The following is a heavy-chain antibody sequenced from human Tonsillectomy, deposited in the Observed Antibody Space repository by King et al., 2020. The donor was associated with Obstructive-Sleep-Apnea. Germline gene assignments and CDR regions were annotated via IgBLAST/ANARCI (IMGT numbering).Heavy chain of an antibody. Sequence: VQLVESGGGLVQPGGFRRLSCAASGFTFSNYWMTWVRQGQGNGREWGANRKQDGSEKYYVDSVKGRFTISRDNAKNSLYLQMNSLRAEDTAVYYCAREPPNGLDYWAQGTLVTVSS. D-gene: IGHD4/OR15-4a*01. CDR1: GFTFSNYW. V-gene: IGHV3-7*01. CDR2: RKQDGSEK. CDR3: AREPPNGLDY. J-gene: IGHJ4*02.